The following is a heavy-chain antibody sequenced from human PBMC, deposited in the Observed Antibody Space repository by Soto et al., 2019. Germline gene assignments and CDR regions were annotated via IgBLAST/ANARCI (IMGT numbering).Heavy chain of an antibody. CDR3: ARASVEYYYDSSGQSDY. CDR1: GYTFTSYY. D-gene: IGHD3-22*01. Sequence: ASVKVSCKASGYTFTSYYMHWVRQAPGQGLEWMGIINPSGGSTSYAQKFQGRVTMTRDTSTGTVYMELSSLRSEDTAVYYCARASVEYYYDSSGQSDYWGQGTLVTVSS. CDR2: INPSGGST. V-gene: IGHV1-46*01. J-gene: IGHJ4*02.